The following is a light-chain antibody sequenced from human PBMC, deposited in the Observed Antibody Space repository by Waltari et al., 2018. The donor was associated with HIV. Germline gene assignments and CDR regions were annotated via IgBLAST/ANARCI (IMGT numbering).Light chain of an antibody. CDR3: SSYTSSSTLDV. CDR1: SSDVGGYNY. V-gene: IGLV2-14*01. CDR2: DVS. Sequence: QSALTQPASVSGSPGQSITISCTGTSSDVGGYNYVSWYQQHPGKAPRLMIYDVSNRPSGVSNRFSGSTSCNTASPTISGLQAEDEADYYCSSYTSSSTLDVFGTGTKVTVL. J-gene: IGLJ1*01.